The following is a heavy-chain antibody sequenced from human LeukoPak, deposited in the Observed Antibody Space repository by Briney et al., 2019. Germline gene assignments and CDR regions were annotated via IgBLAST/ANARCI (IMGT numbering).Heavy chain of an antibody. CDR3: ARRLMVYARVYGMDV. CDR2: IGAYNGNT. Sequence: ASVKVSCKASGYTFTSYGISWVRQAPGQGLEWMGWIGAYNGNTNYAQKLQGRVTMTTDTSTSTAYMELRSLRSDDTAVYYCARRLMVYARVYGMDVWGKGTTVTVSS. CDR1: GYTFTSYG. D-gene: IGHD2-8*01. V-gene: IGHV1-18*01. J-gene: IGHJ6*04.